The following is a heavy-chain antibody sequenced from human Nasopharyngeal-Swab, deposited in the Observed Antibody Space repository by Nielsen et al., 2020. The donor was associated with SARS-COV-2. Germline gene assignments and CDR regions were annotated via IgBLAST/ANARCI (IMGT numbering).Heavy chain of an antibody. J-gene: IGHJ6*02. Sequence: GESLKISCAASEFTFSNFAMSWVRQAPGKGLEWVSVISGGSDSTYYTDSVRGRFTISRDNSKNTLNLQMNNLRAEDTAIYYCAKDRDSGDDSEEYYHYYGMDVWGQGAPVTVSS. CDR2: ISGGSDST. CDR1: EFTFSNFA. D-gene: IGHD5-12*01. CDR3: AKDRDSGDDSEEYYHYYGMDV. V-gene: IGHV3-23*01.